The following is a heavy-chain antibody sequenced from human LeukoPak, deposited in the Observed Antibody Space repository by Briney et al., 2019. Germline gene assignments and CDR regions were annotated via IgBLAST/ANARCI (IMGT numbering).Heavy chain of an antibody. CDR2: ISSSGTTI. Sequence: PGGSLRLSCAASGFTFSDYYMSWIRQAPGKGLEWVSYISSSGTTIYYADSVKGRFTISRDNAKNSLYLQMNSLRAEDTAVYYCARESYYYDSSGYYVYYFDYWGQGTLVIVSS. CDR3: ARESYYYDSSGYYVYYFDY. CDR1: GFTFSDYY. J-gene: IGHJ4*02. V-gene: IGHV3-11*01. D-gene: IGHD3-22*01.